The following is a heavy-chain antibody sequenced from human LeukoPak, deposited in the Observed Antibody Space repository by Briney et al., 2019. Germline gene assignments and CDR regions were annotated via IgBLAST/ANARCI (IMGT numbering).Heavy chain of an antibody. CDR1: GYTFNSYD. J-gene: IGHJ4*02. CDR3: ARAQVRGVIEGPTGY. Sequence: ASVKVSCKTSGYTFNSYDINWVRQATGQGLEWTGWMNPNSGNTGYAQKFQGRVTMTRNTSISTAYMELSSLRSEDTAVYYCARAQVRGVIEGPTGYWGQGTLVTVSS. D-gene: IGHD3-10*01. CDR2: MNPNSGNT. V-gene: IGHV1-8*01.